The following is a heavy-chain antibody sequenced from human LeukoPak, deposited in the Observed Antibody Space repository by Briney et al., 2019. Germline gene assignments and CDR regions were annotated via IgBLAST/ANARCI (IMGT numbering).Heavy chain of an antibody. J-gene: IGHJ4*02. CDR2: INPNSGGT. D-gene: IGHD6-19*01. CDR1: GYTFTGYH. Sequence: ASVKVSCKASGYTFTGYHMHWVRQAPGQGLEWMGWINPNSGGTNYAQKFQGRVTMTRDTSISTAYMELSGLRSDDTAVYYCARERQWLVRGGFDYWGQGTLVTVSS. CDR3: ARERQWLVRGGFDY. V-gene: IGHV1-2*02.